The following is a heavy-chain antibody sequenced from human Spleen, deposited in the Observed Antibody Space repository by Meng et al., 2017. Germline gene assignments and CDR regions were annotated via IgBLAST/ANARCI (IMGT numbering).Heavy chain of an antibody. J-gene: IGHJ4*02. D-gene: IGHD6-6*01. Sequence: EVQLLESGGGLVQPGGSLSLSCAASGFAFITYAMSWVRQAPGKGLEWVSAISGGGGTTYYADSVKGRFTISGDNSRNTLYLQMNSLRAEDTAVYYCAKYAGSTSSGGFFDYWGQGALVTVSS. CDR2: ISGGGGTT. CDR3: AKYAGSTSSGGFFDY. CDR1: GFAFITYA. V-gene: IGHV3-23*01.